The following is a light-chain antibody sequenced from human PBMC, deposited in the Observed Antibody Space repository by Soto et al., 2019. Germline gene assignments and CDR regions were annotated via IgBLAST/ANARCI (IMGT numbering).Light chain of an antibody. V-gene: IGKV3D-15*01. J-gene: IGKJ4*01. CDR3: QQYNNWPLT. CDR1: QSISRT. CDR2: DAS. Sequence: EIVLTQSPDTLSVSPGERATLSCRASQSISRTLAWYQQKSGQPPRLLLYDASTRANGFPARFSGSGSGTEFTLTISSLQSEDFAVYYCQQYNNWPLTFGGGTTVEIK.